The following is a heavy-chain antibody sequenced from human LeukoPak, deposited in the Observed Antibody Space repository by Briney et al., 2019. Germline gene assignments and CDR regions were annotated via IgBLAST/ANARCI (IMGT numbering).Heavy chain of an antibody. CDR1: GFTFTDYG. J-gene: IGHJ3*02. Sequence: GGSLRLSCAASGFTFTDYGIHWVRQAPGKGLEWVAVISYDGGNKNYADSVKGRFTISRDNSKNTLYLQMDSLRVDDTALYSCTTFNMWGLGTKVTVSS. V-gene: IGHV3-30*03. CDR3: TTFNM. CDR2: ISYDGGNK.